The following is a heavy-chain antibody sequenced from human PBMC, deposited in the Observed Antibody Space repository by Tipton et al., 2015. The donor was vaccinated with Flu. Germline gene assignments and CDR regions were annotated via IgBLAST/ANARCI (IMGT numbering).Heavy chain of an antibody. Sequence: TLSLTCSVSGGPISSSSYYWGWIRQPPGRGPEWIGSICYTGYTYHNPSLKSRLAMSIDTSKSQFSLRLSSMTAADTAVYYCAKVKFGWVESWAQGTLVTVSS. CDR2: ICYTGYT. CDR1: GGPISSSSYY. J-gene: IGHJ5*01. D-gene: IGHD3-16*01. CDR3: AKVKFGWVES. V-gene: IGHV4-39*07.